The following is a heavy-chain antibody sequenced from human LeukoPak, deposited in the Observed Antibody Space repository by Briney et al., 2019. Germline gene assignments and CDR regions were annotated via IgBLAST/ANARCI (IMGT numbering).Heavy chain of an antibody. CDR2: INSDGSST. Sequence: HPGGSLRLSCAASGFTFSSYWMHWVRQAPGKGLVWVSRINSDGSSTSYADSVKGRFTISRDNAENTLYLQMNSLRAEDTAVYYCARDYGDYVDMAFDIWGQGTMVTVSS. D-gene: IGHD4-17*01. CDR1: GFTFSSYW. V-gene: IGHV3-74*01. J-gene: IGHJ3*02. CDR3: ARDYGDYVDMAFDI.